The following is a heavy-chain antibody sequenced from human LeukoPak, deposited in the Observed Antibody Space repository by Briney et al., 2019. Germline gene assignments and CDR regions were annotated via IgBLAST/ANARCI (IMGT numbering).Heavy chain of an antibody. Sequence: GASVKVSCKVSGYTLTELSMHWVRQAPGKGLEWMGGFDPEDGETIYAQKFQGRVTMTEDTSADTAYMELSSLRSEDTAVYYCARDRVLWFGELFPLGSWGQGTLVTVSS. CDR3: ARDRVLWFGELFPLGS. CDR2: FDPEDGET. CDR1: GYTLTELS. D-gene: IGHD3-10*01. V-gene: IGHV1-24*01. J-gene: IGHJ4*02.